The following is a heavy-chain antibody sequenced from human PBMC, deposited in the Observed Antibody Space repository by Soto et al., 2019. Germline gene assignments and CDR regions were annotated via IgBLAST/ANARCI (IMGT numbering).Heavy chain of an antibody. Sequence: QLQLQEAGPGLVKPSETLSLTCTFSGGSISLSTYYWCCIRQHPVKWLEWFGSLYYRGSTYYNQSLKSRVTIALYTSMDLSALKRSSAAAADTAVYYCSRLRDSIKYPITTEYAFEIWCQETMLTVPP. V-gene: IGHV4-39*01. D-gene: IGHD3-3*01. J-gene: IGHJ3*02. CDR3: SRLRDSIKYPITTEYAFEI. CDR2: LYYRGST. CDR1: GGSISLSTYY.